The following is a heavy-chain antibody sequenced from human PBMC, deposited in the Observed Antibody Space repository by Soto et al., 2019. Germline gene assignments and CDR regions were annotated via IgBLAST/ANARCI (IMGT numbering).Heavy chain of an antibody. J-gene: IGHJ6*02. CDR1: GLTVSHNY. CDR3: VRPRPSGENYGMDV. V-gene: IGHV3-53*01. Sequence: GGSLRLSCVASGLTVSHNYMAWVRQAPEMGLEWVSILYTEGTTYYADSVKGRFTISRDSSKNTLFLQMVSLRAEDTAVYYCVRPRPSGENYGMDVWGQGTTVTVSS. D-gene: IGHD3-16*01. CDR2: LYTEGTT.